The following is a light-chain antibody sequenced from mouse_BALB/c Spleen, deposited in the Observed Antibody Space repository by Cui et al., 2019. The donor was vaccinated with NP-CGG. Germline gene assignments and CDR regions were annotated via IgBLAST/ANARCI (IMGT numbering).Light chain of an antibody. V-gene: IGLV1*01. J-gene: IGLJ1*01. Sequence: QAVVTQASALTTSPGEKVTLTCRSSTGAFTTSNYANWVQEKPDHLFTGLIGGTNNRAPGVPARFSGSMIGEKAALTITGAKTEDEAIYFCALWYSNHWVFGGGTKLTVL. CDR3: ALWYSNHWV. CDR1: TGAFTTSNY. CDR2: GTN.